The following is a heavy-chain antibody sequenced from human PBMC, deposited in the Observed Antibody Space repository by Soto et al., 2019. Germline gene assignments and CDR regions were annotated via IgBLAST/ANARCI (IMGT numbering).Heavy chain of an antibody. Sequence: EVQLLESGGGLVQPGGSLRLSCAASGFTFSSYAMSWVRQAPGKGLEWVSVITGRAGSTYYADSVKGRFTISRDNSKNTLYVQMNSLRAEDTAVYYCAKGDSSGLTPHTFDYWGQGTLVTVSS. CDR3: AKGDSSGLTPHTFDY. D-gene: IGHD3-22*01. CDR1: GFTFSSYA. J-gene: IGHJ4*02. V-gene: IGHV3-23*01. CDR2: ITGRAGST.